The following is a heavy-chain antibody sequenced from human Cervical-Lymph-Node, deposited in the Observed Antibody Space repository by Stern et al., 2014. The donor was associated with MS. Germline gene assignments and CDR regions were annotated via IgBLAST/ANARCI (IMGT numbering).Heavy chain of an antibody. CDR2: FDPDDGTT. J-gene: IGHJ4*02. Sequence: DQLVESGAEVKKPGASVKVSCKASGSTVTEFFMHWVRQPPGQGLEWMGGFDPDDGTTIYAQKFQGRGTMTADTSTSTAYMELRSVTSADTGVYYCATDYDYWGQGTLVTVSS. V-gene: IGHV1-24*01. CDR3: ATDYDY. CDR1: GSTVTEFF.